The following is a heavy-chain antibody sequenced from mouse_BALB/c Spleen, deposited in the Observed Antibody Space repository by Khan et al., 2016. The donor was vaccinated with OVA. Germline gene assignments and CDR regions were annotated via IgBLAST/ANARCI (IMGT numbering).Heavy chain of an antibody. CDR3: ARPPYVSYVMVY. CDR2: INTYTGEP. J-gene: IGHJ4*01. V-gene: IGHV9-3-1*01. D-gene: IGHD1-1*01. CDR1: GYTLTNYG. Sequence: QVQLKQSGPELKKPGETVKISCKASGYTLTNYGMNWVKQAPGKGLKWMGWINTYTGEPTYADDFKGRFAFSLDTSASTAYLQINNLKNEDTATYFCARPPYVSYVMVYWGQGTSVTVSS.